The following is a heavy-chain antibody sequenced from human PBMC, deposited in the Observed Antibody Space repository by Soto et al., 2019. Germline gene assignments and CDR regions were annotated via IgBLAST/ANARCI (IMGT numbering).Heavy chain of an antibody. J-gene: IGHJ4*02. CDR2: IYNGGGT. CDR1: GFTVSGNY. CDR3: ASTRGSSYDY. D-gene: IGHD6-6*01. Sequence: EVQLVETGGGLIQPGGPLRLSCAASGFTVSGNYMSWVCQAPGKGLEWVSVIYNGGGTYYADSVKGRFTISRDNSKNTLYLQMNSLRAEDTAVYYCASTRGSSYDYWGQGTLVTVSS. V-gene: IGHV3-53*02.